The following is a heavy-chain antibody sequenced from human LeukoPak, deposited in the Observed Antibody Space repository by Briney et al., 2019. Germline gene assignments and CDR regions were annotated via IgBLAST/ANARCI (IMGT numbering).Heavy chain of an antibody. Sequence: GGSLRLSCAPSGFNVSNYNMNWVRQAPGKGLKWVSSISSSSSYIYYADSVKGRLTTSRDNAKNSLYLQMNSLRAEDAAVYYCARDIGIAARPVFGYWGQGTLVTVSS. V-gene: IGHV3-21*01. CDR3: ARDIGIAARPVFGY. CDR2: ISSSSSYI. D-gene: IGHD6-6*01. J-gene: IGHJ4*02. CDR1: GFNVSNYN.